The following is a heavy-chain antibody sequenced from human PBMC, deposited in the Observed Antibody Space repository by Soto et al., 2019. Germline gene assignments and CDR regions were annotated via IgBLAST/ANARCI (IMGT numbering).Heavy chain of an antibody. CDR3: ARHPPPDIVVVVAATLDY. J-gene: IGHJ4*02. D-gene: IGHD2-15*01. V-gene: IGHV1-18*01. Sequence: QVQLVQSGAEVKKPGASVKVSCKASGYTFTSYGISWVRQAPGQGLEWMGWISAYNGNTNYAQKRQGRVTMTTDTSTSTAYMELRSLRSDDTAVYYCARHPPPDIVVVVAATLDYWGQGTLVTVS. CDR2: ISAYNGNT. CDR1: GYTFTSYG.